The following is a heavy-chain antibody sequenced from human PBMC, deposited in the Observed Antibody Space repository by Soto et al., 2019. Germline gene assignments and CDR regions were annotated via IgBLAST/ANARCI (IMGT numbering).Heavy chain of an antibody. Sequence: SETLSLTCTVSGGSISSSSYYWGWIRQPPGKGLEWIGSIYYSGSTYYNPSLKSRVTISVDTSKNQFSLKLSSVTAADTAVYYCARRPPCAFGIAAAGTCXYYGMDVWGQGTTVTVSS. CDR3: ARRPPCAFGIAAAGTCXYYGMDV. CDR1: GGSISSSSYY. V-gene: IGHV4-39*01. J-gene: IGHJ6*02. CDR2: IYYSGST. D-gene: IGHD6-13*01.